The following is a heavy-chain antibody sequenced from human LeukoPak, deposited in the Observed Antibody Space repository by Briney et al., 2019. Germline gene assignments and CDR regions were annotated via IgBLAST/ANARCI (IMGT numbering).Heavy chain of an antibody. J-gene: IGHJ5*02. CDR2: IKQDGSEK. CDR3: ARGKVAGLESLRNWFDP. V-gene: IGHV3-7*01. Sequence: GGSLRLSCAASGFTFSSYWMSWVRQAPGKGLEWVANIKQDGSEKYYVDSVKGRFTISRDNAKNSLYLQMNSLRAEDTAVYYCARGKVAGLESLRNWFDPWGQGTLVTVSS. CDR1: GFTFSSYW. D-gene: IGHD6-19*01.